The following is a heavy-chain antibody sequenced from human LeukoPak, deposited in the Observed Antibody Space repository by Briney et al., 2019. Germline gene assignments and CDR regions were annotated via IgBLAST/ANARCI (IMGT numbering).Heavy chain of an antibody. CDR2: INPNSGGT. V-gene: IGHV1-2*02. J-gene: IGHJ4*02. Sequence: GASVKVSCKASGYTFTGYYMHWVRQAPGQGLEWMGWINPNSGGTNYAQKFQGRVTMTRDTSISTAYMELSRLRSDDTAVYYCARGRRNTAMVTVGFRYFDYWGQGTLVTVSS. CDR3: ARGRRNTAMVTVGFRYFDY. CDR1: GYTFTGYY. D-gene: IGHD5-18*01.